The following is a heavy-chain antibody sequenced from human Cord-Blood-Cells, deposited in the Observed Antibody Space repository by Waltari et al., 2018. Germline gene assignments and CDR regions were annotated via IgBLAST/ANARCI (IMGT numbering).Heavy chain of an antibody. CDR1: GFTFSSYG. V-gene: IGHV3-30*02. Sequence: QVQLVESGGGVVQPGGSLRLSCAASGFTFSSYGMHGVRQAPGKGLWWVAFIRYDGSNKYYADSVKGRFTISRDNSKNTLYLQMNSLRAEDTAVYYCAKGSFSFFDYWGQGTLVTVSS. CDR2: IRYDGSNK. J-gene: IGHJ4*02. CDR3: AKGSFSFFDY.